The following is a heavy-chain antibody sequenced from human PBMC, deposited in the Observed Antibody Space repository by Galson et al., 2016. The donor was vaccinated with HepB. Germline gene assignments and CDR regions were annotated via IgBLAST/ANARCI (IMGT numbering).Heavy chain of an antibody. CDR1: GFTLSNYA. V-gene: IGHV3-23*01. D-gene: IGHD2-15*01. CDR2: ISGSGITT. J-gene: IGHJ4*02. CDR3: ARLFGGYIDY. Sequence: SLRLSCAAFGFTLSNYAMSWVRQAPGKGLEWVSDISGSGITTYYADSVKGRFTISRDNSKKTVYLQMSSLRAEDTAVYYCARLFGGYIDYWGQGTLVTVSS.